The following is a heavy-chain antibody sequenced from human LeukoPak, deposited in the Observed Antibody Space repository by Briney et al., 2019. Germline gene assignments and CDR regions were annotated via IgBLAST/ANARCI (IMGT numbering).Heavy chain of an antibody. D-gene: IGHD3-3*01. CDR1: GYSISSGYY. J-gene: IGHJ4*02. CDR3: ARVGPTTTYYDFWSGYSNFDY. Sequence: PSETLSLTCTVSGYSISSGYYWGWIRRPPGKGLEWIGSIYHSGSTYYNPSLKSRVTISVDTSKNQFSLKLSSVTAADTAVYYCARVGPTTTYYDFWSGYSNFDYWGQGTLATVSS. V-gene: IGHV4-38-2*02. CDR2: IYHSGST.